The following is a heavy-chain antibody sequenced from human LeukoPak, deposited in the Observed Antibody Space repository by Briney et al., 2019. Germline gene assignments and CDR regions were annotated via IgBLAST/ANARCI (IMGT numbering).Heavy chain of an antibody. V-gene: IGHV4-34*01. Sequence: SETLSLTCAVYGGSFSGYYWSWIRQPPGKGLEWIGEINHSGSTNYNPSLKSRVTISVDTSKNQFSLKLRSVTAADTATYYCARTHPECSSTSCFGWFDPWGQGTLVTVSS. J-gene: IGHJ5*02. CDR1: GGSFSGYY. CDR3: ARTHPECSSTSCFGWFDP. D-gene: IGHD2-2*01. CDR2: INHSGST.